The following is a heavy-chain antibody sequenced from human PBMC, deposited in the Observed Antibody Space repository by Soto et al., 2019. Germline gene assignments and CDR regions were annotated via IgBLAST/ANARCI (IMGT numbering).Heavy chain of an antibody. V-gene: IGHV1-18*01. J-gene: IGHJ4*02. D-gene: IGHD6-19*01. Sequence: QVQLVQSGAEVKKPGASVKVSCKASGYTFTSYGISWVRQAPGQGLEWMGWISAYNGNTNYAQKLQGRVTMTTDTSTSTAYMELRRLRSDDTAVYYCARDISRLGIGWLVLYFDSWGQGTLVTVSS. CDR2: ISAYNGNT. CDR1: GYTFTSYG. CDR3: ARDISRLGIGWLVLYFDS.